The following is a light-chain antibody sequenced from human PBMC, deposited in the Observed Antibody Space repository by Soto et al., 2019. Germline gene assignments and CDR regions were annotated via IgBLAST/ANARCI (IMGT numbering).Light chain of an antibody. V-gene: IGLV2-14*01. CDR1: SSDVGHYNH. CDR2: EVS. J-gene: IGLJ1*01. CDR3: SSYTSTNTPYV. Sequence: QSALTQPASVSGSPGQSITISCTGTSSDVGHYNHVSWYQQHPGKAPKLIIYEVSNRPSAVSDRFSGSKSGNTASLTISGLQADDEAYYYCSSYTSTNTPYVFGTGTKVTVL.